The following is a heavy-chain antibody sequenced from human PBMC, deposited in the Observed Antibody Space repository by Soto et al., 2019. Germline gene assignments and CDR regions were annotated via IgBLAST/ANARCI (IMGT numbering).Heavy chain of an antibody. J-gene: IGHJ6*02. D-gene: IGHD5-18*01. V-gene: IGHV6-1*01. Sequence: SPTLSLTCALSGDSVSSNSAAWNWIRQSPSRGLEWLGRTYYRSKWYNDYAVSVKSRITINPDTSKNQFSLQLNSVTPEDTAVYYCARDEGPGRLYSYGYYYYGMDVWGQGTTVTVSS. CDR1: GDSVSSNSAA. CDR2: TYYRSKWYN. CDR3: ARDEGPGRLYSYGYYYYGMDV.